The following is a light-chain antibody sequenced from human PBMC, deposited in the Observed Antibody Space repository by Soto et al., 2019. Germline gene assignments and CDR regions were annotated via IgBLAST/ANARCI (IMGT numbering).Light chain of an antibody. J-gene: IGLJ7*01. V-gene: IGLV2-14*03. CDR3: SSYTTSDTVV. CDR2: DVS. Sequence: QPVLTQPASVSGSPGQSIAISCSGTSSDVGAYNYVSWYQQHPGKAPKLMIFDVSSRPSGVSDRFSGSKSGNTASLTISGLQAEDEADYYCSSYTTSDTVVFGGGTQLTVL. CDR1: SSDVGAYNY.